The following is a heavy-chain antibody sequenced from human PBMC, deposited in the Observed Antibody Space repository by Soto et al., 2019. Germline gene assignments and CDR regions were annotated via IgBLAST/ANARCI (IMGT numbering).Heavy chain of an antibody. Sequence: SETLSLTCTVSGGSISSYYWSWIRQPPGKGLEWIGYIYYSGSTNYNPSLKSRVTISVDTSKNQFSLKLSSVTAADTAVYYCARGGGCPPYYFDYWGQGSLVTVYS. V-gene: IGHV4-59*01. CDR2: IYYSGST. D-gene: IGHD6-19*01. CDR1: GGSISSYY. CDR3: ARGGGCPPYYFDY. J-gene: IGHJ4*02.